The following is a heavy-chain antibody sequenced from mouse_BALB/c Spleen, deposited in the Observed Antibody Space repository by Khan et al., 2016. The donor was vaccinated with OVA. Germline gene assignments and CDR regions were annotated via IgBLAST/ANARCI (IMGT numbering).Heavy chain of an antibody. Sequence: DLVKPGASVKLSCKASGYTFTSYWINWIKQRPGQGLEWIGRIGPGSSNTYYNEMFKGQATLTVDTSSSTAYFQLSSLSSEDSAVYFCARENYYGRSSYAMDYWGQGTSVTVSS. J-gene: IGHJ4*01. V-gene: IGHV1S41*01. D-gene: IGHD1-1*01. CDR1: GYTFTSYW. CDR2: IGPGSSNT. CDR3: ARENYYGRSSYAMDY.